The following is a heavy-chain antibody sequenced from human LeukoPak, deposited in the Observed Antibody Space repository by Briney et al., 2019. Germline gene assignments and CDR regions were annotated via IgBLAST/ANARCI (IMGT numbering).Heavy chain of an antibody. V-gene: IGHV1-2*04. CDR2: INPNSGGT. Sequence: GASVKVSCKASGYTFTGYYMHWVRQAPGQGLEWMGWINPNSGGTNYAQKFQGWVTMTRDTSISTAYMELSRLRSDDTAVYYCARDGWHYYGSGSYYYDAFDIWGQGTMVTVSS. D-gene: IGHD3-10*01. CDR3: ARDGWHYYGSGSYYYDAFDI. J-gene: IGHJ3*02. CDR1: GYTFTGYY.